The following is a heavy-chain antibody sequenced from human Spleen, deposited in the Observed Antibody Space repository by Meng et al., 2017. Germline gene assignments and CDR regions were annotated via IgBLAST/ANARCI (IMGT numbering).Heavy chain of an antibody. CDR2: FNTYNLYT. CDR3: ARVTGDRVYFHGMDV. V-gene: IGHV1-18*01. Sequence: ASVKVSCKASGYTFINHGISWVRQAPGQGVEWVGWFNTYNLYTTYAQKFQGRVTMTIYRSTTTAYMELRSLRSDYTAVYYCARVTGDRVYFHGMDVWGQGTTVTVSS. CDR1: GYTFINHG. J-gene: IGHJ6*02. D-gene: IGHD1-1*01.